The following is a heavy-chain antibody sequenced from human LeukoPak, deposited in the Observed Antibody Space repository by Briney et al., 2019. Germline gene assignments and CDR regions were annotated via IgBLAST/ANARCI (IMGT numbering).Heavy chain of an antibody. CDR3: ASPPSVDSSSPYYFEY. Sequence: GGSLRLSCAASGFTFSSYSIYWVRQAPGEGLEWVSSISSSSRHINYADSVKGRFTISRDNAKNSLFLQMNSLRAEDTAVYYCASPPSVDSSSPYYFEYWGQGTLVTVSS. D-gene: IGHD6-6*01. V-gene: IGHV3-21*01. CDR2: ISSSSRHI. CDR1: GFTFSSYS. J-gene: IGHJ4*02.